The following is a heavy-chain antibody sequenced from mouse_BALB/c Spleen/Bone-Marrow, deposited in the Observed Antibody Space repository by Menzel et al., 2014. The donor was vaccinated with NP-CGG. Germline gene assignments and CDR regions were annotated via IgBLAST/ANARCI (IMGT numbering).Heavy chain of an antibody. D-gene: IGHD2-1*01. J-gene: IGHJ3*01. V-gene: IGHV1S126*01. CDR1: GYSFTSYW. CDR3: ASPSDGNPFAY. Sequence: QVQLQQSGPQLVRPGASVKISRKASGYSFTSYWMHWVKQRPGQGLGWIGMIDPSDSETRLNQKFKDKATLTVDKSSSTAYMQLSSPTSEDSAVYYCASPSDGNPFAYWGQGTLVTVSA. CDR2: IDPSDSET.